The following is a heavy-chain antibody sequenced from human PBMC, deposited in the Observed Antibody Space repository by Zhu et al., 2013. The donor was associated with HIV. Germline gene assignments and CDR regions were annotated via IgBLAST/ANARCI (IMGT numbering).Heavy chain of an antibody. CDR3: ARGTVGRSGQCDT. V-gene: IGHV4-34*01. D-gene: IGHD1-26*01. CDR2: INHSGST. CDR1: GGSFSGYY. J-gene: IGHJ5*02. Sequence: QVQLQQWGAGLLRPSETLSLTCAVYGGSFSGYYWSWIRQPPGKGLEWIGEINHSGSTNYNPSLKSRVTISVDTSKNQFSLKLSSVTAADTAVYYCARGTVGRSGQCDTWGQGTLVTVSS.